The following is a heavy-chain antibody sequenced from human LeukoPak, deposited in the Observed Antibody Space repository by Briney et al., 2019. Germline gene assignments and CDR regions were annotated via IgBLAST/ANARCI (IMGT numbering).Heavy chain of an antibody. D-gene: IGHD2-8*01. J-gene: IGHJ4*02. Sequence: SVKVSCKASGGTFSSYAISWVRQAPGQGLEWMGRIIPILGIANYAQKFQGRVTITADRSTSTAYMELSSLRSEDTAVYYCARPRYCTNGVCYTRSFDYWGQGTLVTVSS. CDR2: IIPILGIA. V-gene: IGHV1-69*04. CDR3: ARPRYCTNGVCYTRSFDY. CDR1: GGTFSSYA.